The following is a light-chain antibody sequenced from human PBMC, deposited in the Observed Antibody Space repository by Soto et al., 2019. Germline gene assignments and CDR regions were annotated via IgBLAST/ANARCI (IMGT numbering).Light chain of an antibody. J-gene: IGKJ1*01. CDR2: GAS. CDR3: QQDNNWPPWT. V-gene: IGKV3-15*01. Sequence: EIVMTQSPATLSVSPGERATLSFRASQSVSSNLAWYQQKPGQAPRILIYGASTMSTGIPARFSVSGSGTEFKLTITSLQSEDCAVDYCQQDNNWPPWTFGQGTKVEIK. CDR1: QSVSSN.